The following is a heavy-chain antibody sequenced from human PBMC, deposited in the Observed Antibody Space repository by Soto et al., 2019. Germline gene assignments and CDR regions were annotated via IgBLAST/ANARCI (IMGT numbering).Heavy chain of an antibody. CDR3: ARDYGSGSSDAFDI. V-gene: IGHV4-59*01. J-gene: IGHJ3*02. CDR2: IYYSGST. CDR1: GGSISSYY. Sequence: SETLSLTCTVSGGSISSYYWSWIRQPPGKGLEWIGYIYYSGSTNYNPSLKSRVTISVDTSKNQFSLKLSSVTAADTAVYYCARDYGSGSSDAFDIWGQGTMVTVSS. D-gene: IGHD3-10*01.